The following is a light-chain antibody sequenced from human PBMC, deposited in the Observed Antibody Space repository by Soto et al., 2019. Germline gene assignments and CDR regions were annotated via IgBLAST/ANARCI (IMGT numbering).Light chain of an antibody. J-gene: IGKJ2*01. Sequence: EIGMTQSPAPLSVSPGERATLSCRTSQSVSSNLAWYQQKPCQAPRLLIYGASTRATGIPARFRGSGSGTEFTLTISSLQSEDVAVYYCQQYNNWPPYTFGQGTKLEIK. CDR2: GAS. CDR3: QQYNNWPPYT. CDR1: QSVSSN. V-gene: IGKV3-15*01.